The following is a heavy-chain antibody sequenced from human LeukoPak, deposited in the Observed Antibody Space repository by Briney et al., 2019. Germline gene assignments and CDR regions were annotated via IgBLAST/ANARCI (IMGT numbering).Heavy chain of an antibody. Sequence: SETLSLTCAVYGGSFSGYYWSWIRQPPGKGLEWIGEINHSGSTNYNPSLKSRVTISVDTSKNQFSLKLSSVTAADTAVYYCARVGCSGGSCYSSYYYYYYMDVWGKGTTVTVSS. D-gene: IGHD2-15*01. CDR3: ARVGCSGGSCYSSYYYYYYMDV. V-gene: IGHV4-34*01. CDR2: INHSGST. CDR1: GGSFSGYY. J-gene: IGHJ6*03.